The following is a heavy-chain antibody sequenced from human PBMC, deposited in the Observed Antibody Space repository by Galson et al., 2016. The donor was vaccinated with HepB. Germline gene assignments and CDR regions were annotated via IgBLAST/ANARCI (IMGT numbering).Heavy chain of an antibody. V-gene: IGHV3-13*01. J-gene: IGHJ6*04. CDR3: ARDGGYSGYDAYGLDV. CDR2: IGTAGNT. D-gene: IGHD5-12*01. CDR1: GFTFSIYD. Sequence: SLRLSCAASGFTFSIYDMHWVRQAPGSGLEWVSVIGTAGNTYYAASVKGRFTISREDAKNSLVLQMNSLTVGDTAVYYCARDGGYSGYDAYGLDVWGKGTTVTVSS.